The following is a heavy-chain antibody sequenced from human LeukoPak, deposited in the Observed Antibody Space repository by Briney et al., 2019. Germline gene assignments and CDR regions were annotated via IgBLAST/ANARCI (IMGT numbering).Heavy chain of an antibody. CDR1: GASISDYY. J-gene: IGHJ2*01. D-gene: IGHD2-15*01. V-gene: IGHV4-59*01. CDR2: LYYSGSS. CDR3: ARTIRRGWFDL. Sequence: SETLSLTCNVSGASISDYYWSWVRQSPEKGLEWIACLYYSGSSHYNPSLRSRVAISGDTSKNQFSLKLISVTTADTAVYYCARTIRRGWFDLWGRGTLVTVSS.